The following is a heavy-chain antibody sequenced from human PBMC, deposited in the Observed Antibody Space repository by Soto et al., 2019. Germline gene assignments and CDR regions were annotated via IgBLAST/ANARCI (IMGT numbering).Heavy chain of an antibody. CDR1: GVSISSYY. D-gene: IGHD3-10*01. V-gene: IGHV4-59*01. J-gene: IGHJ5*02. CDR2: IYYSGST. Sequence: SETLSLTCTVSGVSISSYYWSWIRQPPGKGLEWIGYIYYSGSTNYNPSLKSRVTISVDTSMNQFSLKLSSVTAADTAVYYCARAPFRYYYGSGSYYNWFDPWGQGTLVTVS. CDR3: ARAPFRYYYGSGSYYNWFDP.